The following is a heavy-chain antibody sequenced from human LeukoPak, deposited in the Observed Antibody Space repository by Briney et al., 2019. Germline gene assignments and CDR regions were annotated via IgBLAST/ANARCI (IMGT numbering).Heavy chain of an antibody. CDR2: INQDGSEV. D-gene: IGHD2-2*01. CDR3: ASGHGVRSSTFDCASTSCPVDY. V-gene: IGHV3-7*01. J-gene: IGHJ4*02. CDR1: GFSFNTIW. Sequence: GGSLRLSCVASGFSFNTIWVTWVRQAPGKGLEWVANINQDGSEVHYVDSVKGRFTISRDNAKNSLYLGMNSLRGVDTAVYFCASGHGVRSSTFDCASTSCPVDYWGQGTQVTVSS.